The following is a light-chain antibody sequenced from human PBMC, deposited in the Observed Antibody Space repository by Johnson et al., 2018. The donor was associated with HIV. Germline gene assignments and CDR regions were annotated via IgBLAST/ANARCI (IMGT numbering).Light chain of an antibody. CDR1: SSNIGNNY. J-gene: IGLJ1*01. V-gene: IGLV1-51*02. CDR2: ENN. Sequence: QSVLTQPPSVSAAPGQKVTISCSGSSSNIGNNYVSWYQQLPGTAPKLLIYENNKRPSGIPDRFSGSKSGTSATLGITGLQTGAEADYYCGTWDSSLSAYVFGTGTKVTVI. CDR3: GTWDSSLSAYV.